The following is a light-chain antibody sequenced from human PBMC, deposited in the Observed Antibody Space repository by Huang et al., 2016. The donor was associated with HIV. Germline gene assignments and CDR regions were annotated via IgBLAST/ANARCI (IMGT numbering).Light chain of an antibody. V-gene: IGKV3-20*01. CDR3: QQYGSSIFT. CDR1: PSISSSY. CDR2: SAS. J-gene: IGKJ3*01. Sequence: EFVLTQSPGTLSLSPGERATLSCRSSPSISSSYLAWYQQKPGQAPRLLIYSASNRATGIPDSFSGSGSGTDFTLTISRLEPEDFAVYYCQQYGSSIFTFGPGTKVDIK.